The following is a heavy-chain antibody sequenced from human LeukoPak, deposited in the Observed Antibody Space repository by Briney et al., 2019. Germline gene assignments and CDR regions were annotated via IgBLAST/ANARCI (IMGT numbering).Heavy chain of an antibody. CDR3: AKARDGYAPGPNWFDP. CDR1: GFTFSSYG. D-gene: IGHD5-24*01. V-gene: IGHV3-30*18. Sequence: GGSLRLSCAASGFTFSSYGMHWVRQAPGKGLEWVAVISYDGSNKYYADSVKGRFTISRDNSKNTLYLQMNSLRAEDTAVYYCAKARDGYAPGPNWFDPWGQGTLVTVS. J-gene: IGHJ5*02. CDR2: ISYDGSNK.